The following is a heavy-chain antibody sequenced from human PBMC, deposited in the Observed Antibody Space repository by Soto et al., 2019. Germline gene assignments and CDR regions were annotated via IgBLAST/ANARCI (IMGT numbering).Heavy chain of an antibody. D-gene: IGHD3-16*01. V-gene: IGHV3-30*18. CDR3: AKDWARVDAFDX. CDR2: ISYDGSNK. CDR1: GFTFSSYG. J-gene: IGHJ3*02. Sequence: GGSLRLSCAASGFTFSSYGMHWVRQAPGKGLEWVEVISYDGSNKYYGYSVKGRFTISRDNSNNKLYLEMNSLIAEDTAVYYCAKDWARVDAFDXWGQVTMVTVS.